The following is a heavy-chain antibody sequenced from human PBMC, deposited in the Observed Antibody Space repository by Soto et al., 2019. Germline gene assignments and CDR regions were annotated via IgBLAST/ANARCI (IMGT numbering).Heavy chain of an antibody. V-gene: IGHV5-51*01. CDR3: ARTYGRRIDY. CDR1: GYTFSTCW. Sequence: PGESLKISCKGSGYTFSTCWIGWVRQMPGKGLEWMGLIYPSDSDTKYSPSFQGQVTISADKSITTAYLQWSSLKASDTAIYYCARTYGRRIDYWGQGTLVTVSS. D-gene: IGHD3-16*01. J-gene: IGHJ4*02. CDR2: IYPSDSDT.